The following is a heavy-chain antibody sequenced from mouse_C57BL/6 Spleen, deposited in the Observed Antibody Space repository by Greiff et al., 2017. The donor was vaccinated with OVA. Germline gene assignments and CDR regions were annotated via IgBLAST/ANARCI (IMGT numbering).Heavy chain of an antibody. J-gene: IGHJ4*01. CDR1: GYTFTSYD. CDR3: ARGIYYGNYVGSDAMDY. D-gene: IGHD2-1*01. CDR2: IYPRDGST. V-gene: IGHV1-85*01. Sequence: QVQLQQSGPELVKPGASVKLSCKASGYTFTSYDINWVKQRPGQGLEWIGWIYPRDGSTKYNEKFKGKATLTVDTSSSTAYMELHSLTSEDSAVYFCARGIYYGNYVGSDAMDYWGQGTSVTVSS.